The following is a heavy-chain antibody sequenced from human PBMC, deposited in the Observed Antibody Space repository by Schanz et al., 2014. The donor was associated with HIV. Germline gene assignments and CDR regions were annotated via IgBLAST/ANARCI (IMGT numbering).Heavy chain of an antibody. D-gene: IGHD3-10*01. V-gene: IGHV3-33*01. Sequence: QVQLVESGGRVVQPGRSLRLSCAASGFTFSTYGMHWVRQAPGKGLEWVAVIWYDGSNKYYADSVKGRFTISRDNSRNTLFLQMNNLRAEDTAVYYCARGSGPYYYYGMDVWGQGTTVTVSS. CDR3: ARGSGPYYYYGMDV. J-gene: IGHJ6*02. CDR1: GFTFSTYG. CDR2: IWYDGSNK.